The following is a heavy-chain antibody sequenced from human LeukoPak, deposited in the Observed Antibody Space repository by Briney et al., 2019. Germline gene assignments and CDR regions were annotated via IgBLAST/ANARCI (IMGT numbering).Heavy chain of an antibody. V-gene: IGHV3-7*03. CDR3: AKDGHTYYYGSGSYYNAARYYYGMDV. Sequence: PGGSLRLSCAASGFTFSSYWMSWVRQAPGKGLEWVANIKQDGSEKYYVDSVKGRFTISRDNAKNSLYLQMNSLRAEDTAVYYCAKDGHTYYYGSGSYYNAARYYYGMDVWGKGTTVTVSS. CDR1: GFTFSSYW. CDR2: IKQDGSEK. J-gene: IGHJ6*04. D-gene: IGHD3-10*01.